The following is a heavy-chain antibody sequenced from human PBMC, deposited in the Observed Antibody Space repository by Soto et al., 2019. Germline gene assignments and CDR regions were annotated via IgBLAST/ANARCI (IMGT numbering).Heavy chain of an antibody. CDR3: ARQEDYDSSGYYCAY. Sequence: VSLKISSKGSGYSFTSYWIGWVRQMPGKGLEWMGIIYPGDSDTRYSPSFQGQVTISADKSISTAYLQWSSLKASDTAMYYCARQEDYDSSGYYCAYWGQGTLVTVSS. CDR1: GYSFTSYW. CDR2: IYPGDSDT. J-gene: IGHJ4*02. D-gene: IGHD3-22*01. V-gene: IGHV5-51*01.